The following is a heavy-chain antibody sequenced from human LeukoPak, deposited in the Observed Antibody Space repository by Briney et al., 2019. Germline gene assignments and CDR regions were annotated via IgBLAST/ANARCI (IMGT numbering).Heavy chain of an antibody. J-gene: IGHJ5*02. CDR3: ARALSRDWFDP. CDR2: IYSGGST. V-gene: IGHV3-66*02. CDR1: GFTVSSNY. Sequence: GGSLRLSCAASGFTVSSNYMSWVRQAPGKELEWVSVIYSGGSTYYADSVKGRFTISRDNSKNTLYLQMNSLRAEDTAVYYCARALSRDWFDPWGQGTLVTVSS. D-gene: IGHD3-3*02.